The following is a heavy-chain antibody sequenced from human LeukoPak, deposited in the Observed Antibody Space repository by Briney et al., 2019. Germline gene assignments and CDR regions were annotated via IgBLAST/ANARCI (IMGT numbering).Heavy chain of an antibody. Sequence: GGSLRLSCATSGFTFSSSTFGSYTMNWVRQAPGEGLVWVSSISSTGTYIYYTDSVKGRFTISRDIANSLLYLQMNSLRADDTAVYYCARDLDYSTGFDYWGQGTLVTVSS. CDR3: ARDLDYSTGFDY. V-gene: IGHV3-21*01. J-gene: IGHJ4*02. D-gene: IGHD4-11*01. CDR2: ISSTGTYI. CDR1: GFTFSSSTFGSYT.